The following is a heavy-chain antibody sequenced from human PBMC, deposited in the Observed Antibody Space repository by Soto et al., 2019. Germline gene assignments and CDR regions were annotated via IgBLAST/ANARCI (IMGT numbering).Heavy chain of an antibody. J-gene: IGHJ4*02. Sequence: QITLKESGPTLVKPTQTLTLTCTISGFSLSNSGEGVGWIRQPPGKALDWLALIYWYGDKRYSPSLTSRLTITKATSKHAVVLTRTTMDPVDTATYYCVRVLWFGELTWGQGTLVTVSS. V-gene: IGHV2-5*01. D-gene: IGHD3-10*01. CDR1: GFSLSNSGEG. CDR3: VRVLWFGELT. CDR2: IYWYGDK.